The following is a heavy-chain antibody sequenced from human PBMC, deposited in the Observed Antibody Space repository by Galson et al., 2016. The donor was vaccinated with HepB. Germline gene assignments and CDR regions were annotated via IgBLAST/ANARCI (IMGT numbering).Heavy chain of an antibody. CDR1: EFTFSSYW. V-gene: IGHV3-7*01. Sequence: SLRLSCAASEFTFSSYWMSWVRQAPGKGLEWVANIKQDGSEKYYVDSVKGRFTISRDNAENSLYLQMNSLRAEDTAVYYCAREQSGYKWAFDSWGQGTLVTVSS. CDR2: IKQDGSEK. D-gene: IGHD1-1*01. J-gene: IGHJ4*02. CDR3: AREQSGYKWAFDS.